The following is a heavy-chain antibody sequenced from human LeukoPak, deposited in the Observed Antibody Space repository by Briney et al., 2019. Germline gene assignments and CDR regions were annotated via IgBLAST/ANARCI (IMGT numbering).Heavy chain of an antibody. D-gene: IGHD1-26*01. CDR3: ARASIVGQKDY. CDR1: GYTFTSYY. Sequence: ASVKVSCKASGYTFTSYYMHWERQAPGQGLEWMGIINPSGGSTSYAQKFQGRVTMTRDTSTSTVYMELSNLRSEDTAVYYCARASIVGQKDYWGQGTLVTVSS. V-gene: IGHV1-46*01. CDR2: INPSGGST. J-gene: IGHJ4*02.